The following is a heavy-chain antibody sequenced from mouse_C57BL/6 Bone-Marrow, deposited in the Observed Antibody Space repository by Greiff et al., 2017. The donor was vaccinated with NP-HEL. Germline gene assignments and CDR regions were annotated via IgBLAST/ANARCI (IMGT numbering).Heavy chain of an antibody. CDR2: ISSGGDYI. CDR1: GFTFSSYA. D-gene: IGHD4-1*01. CDR3: TRALGALYAMDY. Sequence: EVQVVESGEGLVKPGGSLKLSCAASGFTFSSYAMSWVRQTPEKRLAWVAYISSGGDYIYYADTVKGRFTISRDNARNTLYLQMSSLKSEDTAMYYCTRALGALYAMDYWGQGTSVTVSS. V-gene: IGHV5-9-1*02. J-gene: IGHJ4*01.